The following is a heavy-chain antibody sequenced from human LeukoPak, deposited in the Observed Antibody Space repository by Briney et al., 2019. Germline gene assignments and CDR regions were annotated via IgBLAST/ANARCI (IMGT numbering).Heavy chain of an antibody. Sequence: PSETLSLTCAVYGGSFSPYYWSWSRQPPGKGLEWIGEINHSGSTNYNPSLKSRVTISVDTSKNQFSLRLSSVTAADTAVYYCARGGVYCGGDCYVDYWGQGTLVTVSS. CDR2: INHSGST. D-gene: IGHD2-21*02. J-gene: IGHJ4*02. CDR3: ARGGVYCGGDCYVDY. V-gene: IGHV4-34*01. CDR1: GGSFSPYY.